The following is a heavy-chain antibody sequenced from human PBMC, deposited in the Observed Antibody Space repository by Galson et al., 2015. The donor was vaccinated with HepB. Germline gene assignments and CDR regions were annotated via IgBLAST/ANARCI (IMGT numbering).Heavy chain of an antibody. CDR3: ARGTPYNFDTSGYFPLYYLDY. V-gene: IGHV3-66*02. CDR2: IYGGGST. D-gene: IGHD3-22*01. J-gene: IGHJ4*02. CDR1: GFTVSSNY. Sequence: SLRLSCAASGFTVSSNYMSWVRQAPGKGLEWDSVIYGGGSTYYADSVKGRFSISGDNSKNTLSLQMSSLRAEDTAVYYCARGTPYNFDTSGYFPLYYLDYWGQGTLVTVSS.